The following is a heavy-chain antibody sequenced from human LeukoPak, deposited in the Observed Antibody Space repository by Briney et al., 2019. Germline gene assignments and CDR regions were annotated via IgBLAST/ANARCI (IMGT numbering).Heavy chain of an antibody. CDR2: INWNGGST. J-gene: IGHJ4*02. CDR3: ARVKYYDSSGDY. Sequence: GGSLRLSCAASGFTFDDYGMSWVRQAPGKGLEWVSGINWNGGSTGYADSVKGRFTISRDNAKNSLYLQMNSLRAEDTAVYYCARVKYYDSSGDYWGQGTLVTVSS. V-gene: IGHV3-20*04. CDR1: GFTFDDYG. D-gene: IGHD3-22*01.